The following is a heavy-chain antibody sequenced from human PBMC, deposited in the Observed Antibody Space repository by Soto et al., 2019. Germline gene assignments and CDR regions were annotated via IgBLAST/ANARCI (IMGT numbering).Heavy chain of an antibody. Sequence: SETLSLTCTVSGGSIISGDYYWSWIRQPPGKGLEWIGYIYYSGSTYYNPSLKSRVTISVDTSKNQFSLKLSSVTAADTAVYYCARVVYCSSTSCYRGDYGMDVWGQGTTVTVSS. CDR3: ARVVYCSSTSCYRGDYGMDV. CDR2: IYYSGST. D-gene: IGHD2-2*01. V-gene: IGHV4-30-4*01. J-gene: IGHJ6*02. CDR1: GGSIISGDYY.